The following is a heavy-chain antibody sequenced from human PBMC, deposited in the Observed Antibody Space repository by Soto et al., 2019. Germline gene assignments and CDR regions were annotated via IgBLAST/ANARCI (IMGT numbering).Heavy chain of an antibody. J-gene: IGHJ6*01. CDR2: INHSGDT. CDR1: GEALGGYY. CDR3: ARVSPFYDILTGRYHYYRLDV. Sequence: QVQLQQWGAGPLKPSETLSLSCGVSGEALGGYYWSLIRQSSGKGREWIGQINHSGDTNYNPSLKRRDTLSVDMSKKLRFMKLTSVTAADTAVYYCARVSPFYDILTGRYHYYRLDVWGQGTTVTVSS. D-gene: IGHD3-9*01. V-gene: IGHV4-34*01.